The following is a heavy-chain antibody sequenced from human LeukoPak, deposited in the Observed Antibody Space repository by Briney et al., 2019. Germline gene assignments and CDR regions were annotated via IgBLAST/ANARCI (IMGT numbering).Heavy chain of an antibody. D-gene: IGHD3-10*01. J-gene: IGHJ4*02. Sequence: GASVKVSCKVSGYTLTELSMHWARQAPGKGLEWMGGFDPVDGETIYAQKFQGRVTMTEDTSTDTAYMELSSLRSEDTAVYYCATGFVGFGEPHDYWGQGTLVTVSS. V-gene: IGHV1-24*01. CDR1: GYTLTELS. CDR2: FDPVDGET. CDR3: ATGFVGFGEPHDY.